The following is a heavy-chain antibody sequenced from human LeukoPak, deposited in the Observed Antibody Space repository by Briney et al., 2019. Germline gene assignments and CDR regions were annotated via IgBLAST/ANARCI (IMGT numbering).Heavy chain of an antibody. Sequence: PSETLSLTCTVSGGSISSYYWSWIRQPPGKGLEWIGYIYYSGSTNYNPSLKSRVTISVDTSKNQFSLRLSSVTAADTATYYCARDSRVLRYFDWLFPSYYYYYMDVWGNGTTVTVS. J-gene: IGHJ6*03. CDR3: ARDSRVLRYFDWLFPSYYYYYMDV. D-gene: IGHD3-9*01. CDR2: IYYSGST. CDR1: GGSISSYY. V-gene: IGHV4-59*01.